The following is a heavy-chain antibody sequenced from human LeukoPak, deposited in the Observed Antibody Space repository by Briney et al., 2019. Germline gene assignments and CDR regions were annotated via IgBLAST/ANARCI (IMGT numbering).Heavy chain of an antibody. J-gene: IGHJ4*02. V-gene: IGHV3-7*05. CDR2: IKEDGSEN. CDR1: GFTFNTYW. Sequence: GGSLTLSCAASGFTFNTYWMTWVRQAPGKGLEWVANIKEDGSENYYVDSVKGRFTISRDNAKNSLYLQMNSLRAEDTPVYYCARAYDQGGAAHDYWGQGTLVSVSS. CDR3: ARAYDQGGAAHDY. D-gene: IGHD6-6*01.